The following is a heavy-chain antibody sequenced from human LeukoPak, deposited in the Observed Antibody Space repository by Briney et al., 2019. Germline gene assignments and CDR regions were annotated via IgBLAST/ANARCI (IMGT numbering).Heavy chain of an antibody. Sequence: GGSLRLSCVASGFTVSSNYMSWVRQAPGKGLEWVSVIYSGGSTYYADSVKGRFTISRDNSKNTLYLQMNSLRAEDTAVYYCARGSSGWYYYYGMDVWGQGTTVTVSS. CDR3: ARGSSGWYYYYGMDV. CDR1: GFTVSSNY. V-gene: IGHV3-53*05. CDR2: IYSGGST. J-gene: IGHJ6*02. D-gene: IGHD6-19*01.